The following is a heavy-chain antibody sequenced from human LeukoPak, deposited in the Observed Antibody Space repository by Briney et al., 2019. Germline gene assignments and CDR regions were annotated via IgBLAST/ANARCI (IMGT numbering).Heavy chain of an antibody. J-gene: IGHJ4*02. CDR1: GGSIGSGGNY. Sequence: SQTLSLTCTVSGGSIGSGGNYWSWIRQHPGTGLEWIGYIYYTGSTNNNPSLKSRITLSVDTSKNQFSLRLSSVTAADTAVYYCARRVGKYPTYYFDYWGQGTPVTVSS. CDR2: IYYTGST. D-gene: IGHD1-1*01. V-gene: IGHV4-31*03. CDR3: ARRVGKYPTYYFDY.